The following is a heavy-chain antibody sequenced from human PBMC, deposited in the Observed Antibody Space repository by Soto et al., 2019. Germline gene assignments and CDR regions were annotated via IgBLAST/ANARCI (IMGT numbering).Heavy chain of an antibody. CDR2: IYWDDDK. Sequence: QITLKESGPTLVKPTQTLTLTCTFSGFSLSTSGVIVGWIRQPPGKALEWLALIYWDDDKRYNPSLKSRLTITKDTSKKQVVLTLTNMDPVDTATYYCAHSITGTTGGYYYYYMDVWGNGTTVTVSS. CDR1: GFSLSTSGVI. CDR3: AHSITGTTGGYYYYYMDV. J-gene: IGHJ6*03. D-gene: IGHD1-7*01. V-gene: IGHV2-5*02.